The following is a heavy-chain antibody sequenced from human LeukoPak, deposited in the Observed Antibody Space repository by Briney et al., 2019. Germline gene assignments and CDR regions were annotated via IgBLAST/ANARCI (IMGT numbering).Heavy chain of an antibody. CDR3: AASGPYYDFTSDY. Sequence: PSETLSLTCTVSGGSISSYYWSWIRQPPGKGLEWIGYIYYSGSTNYNPSLKSRVTISVDTSKNQFSLKLSSVTAADTAVYYCAASGPYYDFTSDYWDQGTLVTVSS. V-gene: IGHV4-59*08. CDR2: IYYSGST. CDR1: GGSISSYY. D-gene: IGHD3-3*01. J-gene: IGHJ4*02.